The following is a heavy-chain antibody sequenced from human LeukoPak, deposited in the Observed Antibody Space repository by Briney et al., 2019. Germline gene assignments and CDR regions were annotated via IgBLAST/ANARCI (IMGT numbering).Heavy chain of an antibody. CDR3: SGVERWG. V-gene: IGHV5-51*01. J-gene: IGHJ4*02. Sequence: GGSLKISPKGSGDRFTSYWSGWVRQMPGKGLEWMGIIYPGDSDTRYSPSFQGQVTISADKSISTAYLQWSSLSASDIAMCYCSGVERWGWGQGTLVSVSS. CDR2: IYPGDSDT. D-gene: IGHD5-24*01. CDR1: GDRFTSYW.